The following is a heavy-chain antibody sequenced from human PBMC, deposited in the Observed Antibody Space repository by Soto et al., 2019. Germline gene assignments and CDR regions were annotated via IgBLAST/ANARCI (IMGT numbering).Heavy chain of an antibody. D-gene: IGHD2-15*01. CDR3: AQGGGVVAATPDLTYYYYGMDV. V-gene: IGHV3-21*04. Sequence: GGSLRLSCAASGFTFSSYSMNWVRQAPGKGLEWVSSISSSSSYIYYADPVKGRFTISRDNSKNTLYLQMNSLRAEDTAVYYCAQGGGVVAATPDLTYYYYGMDVWGQGTTVTVSS. J-gene: IGHJ6*02. CDR2: ISSSSSYI. CDR1: GFTFSSYS.